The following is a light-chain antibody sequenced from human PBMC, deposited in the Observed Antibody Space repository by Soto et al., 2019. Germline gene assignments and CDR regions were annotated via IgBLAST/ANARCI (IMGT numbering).Light chain of an antibody. CDR3: QQTYSTPWT. CDR2: DAS. J-gene: IGKJ1*01. Sequence: DIQMTQSPSSLAASVGARVTITCRASQNIDSYLNWYQQRPGKAPKLLIHDASSLQSGVPSRFSGSGSGTDFALTINSLQPEDFATIYCQQTYSTPWTFGQGTKVEIK. V-gene: IGKV1-39*01. CDR1: QNIDSY.